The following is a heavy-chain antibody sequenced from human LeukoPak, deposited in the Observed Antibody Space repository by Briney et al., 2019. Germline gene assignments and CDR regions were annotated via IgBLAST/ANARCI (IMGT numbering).Heavy chain of an antibody. CDR2: IYYSGNT. CDR3: VRGRYSSGWFKDKNWFDP. Sequence: SETLSLTCTVSGVSISSSNSYWGWIRQPPGKGLEWIGSIYYSGNTYYNASLKSRATISVDTSKNQFSLKLSSVTAADTAVYYCVRGRYSSGWFKDKNWFDPWGQGIPVTVSS. V-gene: IGHV4-39*07. CDR1: GVSISSSNSY. J-gene: IGHJ5*02. D-gene: IGHD6-19*01.